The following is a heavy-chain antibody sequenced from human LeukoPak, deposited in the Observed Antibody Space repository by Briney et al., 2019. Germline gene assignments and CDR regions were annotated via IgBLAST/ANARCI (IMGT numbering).Heavy chain of an antibody. CDR1: GFTFSSYA. Sequence: GGSLRLSCAASGFTFSSYAMSWVRQAPGKGLEWVSAISGSGGSTYYADSVKGRFTISRDNSKNTLYLQMNSLRAEDTAVYYCAKGAGITIFGVVIYYFDYWGRGTLVTVSS. V-gene: IGHV3-23*01. CDR3: AKGAGITIFGVVIYYFDY. CDR2: ISGSGGST. D-gene: IGHD3-3*01. J-gene: IGHJ4*02.